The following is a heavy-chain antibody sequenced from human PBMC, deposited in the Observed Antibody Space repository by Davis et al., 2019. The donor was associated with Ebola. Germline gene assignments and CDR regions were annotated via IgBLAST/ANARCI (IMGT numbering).Heavy chain of an antibody. V-gene: IGHV1-69*04. J-gene: IGHJ6*02. CDR3: ARAGYCSSTSCRNYYYYGMDV. Sequence: SVQLSCNASGGTFSSYAISWVRQPPGQGLEWLGRIIPILGIANYAQKFQGRVTITADKSTSTAYMELSSLRSEDTAVYYCARAGYCSSTSCRNYYYYGMDVWGQGTTVTVSS. D-gene: IGHD2-2*01. CDR2: IIPILGIA. CDR1: GGTFSSYA.